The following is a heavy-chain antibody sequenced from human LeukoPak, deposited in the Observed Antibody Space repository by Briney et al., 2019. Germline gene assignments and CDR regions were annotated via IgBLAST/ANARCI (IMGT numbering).Heavy chain of an antibody. J-gene: IGHJ4*02. CDR3: ARVSGVYYYDSSLDY. V-gene: IGHV4-39*07. Sequence: SETLSLTCTVSGGSISSSSYYWGWIRQPPGKGLEWIGSIYYSGSTYYNPSLKSRVTISVDTSKNQFSLKLSSVTAADTVVYYCARVSGVYYYDSSLDYWGQGTLVTVSS. D-gene: IGHD3-22*01. CDR1: GGSISSSSYY. CDR2: IYYSGST.